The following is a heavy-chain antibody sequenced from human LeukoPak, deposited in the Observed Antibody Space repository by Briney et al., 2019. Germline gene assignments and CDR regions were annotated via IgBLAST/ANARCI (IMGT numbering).Heavy chain of an antibody. V-gene: IGHV4-39*01. CDR1: GGSISGDSYY. J-gene: IGHJ4*02. CDR2: IYYSGST. Sequence: SETLSLTCTVSGGSISGDSYYWGWIRQPPGKGLEWIGSIYYSGSTYYNPSLKSRVTISVDTSKSQNSLKLRSVTAADTAMYYCARLWSGYLPPDYWGQGTVVTVSS. D-gene: IGHD3-3*01. CDR3: ARLWSGYLPPDY.